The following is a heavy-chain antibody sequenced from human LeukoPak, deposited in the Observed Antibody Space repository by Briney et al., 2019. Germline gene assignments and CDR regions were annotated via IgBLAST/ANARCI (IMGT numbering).Heavy chain of an antibody. Sequence: PSETPSLTCAVYGGSFSGYYWSWIRQPPGKGLEWIGEINHSGSTNYNPSLKSRVTISVDTSKNQFSLKLSSVTAADTAVYYCARGRSQLPKRETDYWGQGTLVTVSS. V-gene: IGHV4-34*01. CDR2: INHSGST. CDR3: ARGRSQLPKRETDY. D-gene: IGHD2-2*01. CDR1: GGSFSGYY. J-gene: IGHJ4*02.